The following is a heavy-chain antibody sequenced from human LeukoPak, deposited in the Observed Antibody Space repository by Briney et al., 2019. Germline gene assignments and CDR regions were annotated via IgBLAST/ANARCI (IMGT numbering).Heavy chain of an antibody. J-gene: IGHJ6*03. D-gene: IGHD3-3*01. CDR1: GGSISSYY. Sequence: SETLSLTCTVSGGSISSYYWSWIRQPAGKGLEWIGRIYTSGSTNYNPSLKSRVTISVDTSKNQFSLKLSSVTAADTAVYYCARAIFGVANYYYYYMDVWGKGTTVTVSS. V-gene: IGHV4-4*07. CDR3: ARAIFGVANYYYYYMDV. CDR2: IYTSGST.